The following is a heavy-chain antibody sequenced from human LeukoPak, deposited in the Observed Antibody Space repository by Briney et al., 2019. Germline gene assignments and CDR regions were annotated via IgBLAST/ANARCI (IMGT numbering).Heavy chain of an antibody. D-gene: IGHD6-13*01. CDR3: AREREIAAAADQNWYFDL. CDR2: INPSGGST. J-gene: IGHJ2*01. CDR1: GYTFTSYY. V-gene: IGHV1-46*01. Sequence: GASVKVFCKASGYTFTSYYMHWVRQAPGQGLEWMGIINPSGGSTSYAQKFQGRVTMTRDTSTSTVYMELSSLRSEDTAVYYCAREREIAAAADQNWYFDLWGRGTLVTVSS.